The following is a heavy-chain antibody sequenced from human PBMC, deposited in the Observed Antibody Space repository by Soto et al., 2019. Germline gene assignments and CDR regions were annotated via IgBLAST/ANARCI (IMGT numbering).Heavy chain of an antibody. CDR2: ISAYNGNT. CDR1: GYTLTSYG. J-gene: IGHJ4*02. D-gene: IGHD3-22*01. CDR3: AADSSGYSGFDY. V-gene: IGHV1-18*01. Sequence: ASVKVSCKASGYTLTSYGVGWGRQAPGQGLEWMGWISAYNGNTNYAQKLQGGVTMTTDTSTSTAYMELRSLRSDDTAVYYCAADSSGYSGFDYWGQGTLVTVSS.